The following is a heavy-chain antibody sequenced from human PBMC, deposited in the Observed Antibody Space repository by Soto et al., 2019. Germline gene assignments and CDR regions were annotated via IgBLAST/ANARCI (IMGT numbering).Heavy chain of an antibody. D-gene: IGHD3-10*01. CDR1: GFTFSSYA. CDR3: ARDIYGSGSYYGMDV. CDR2: ISYDGSNK. Sequence: VGFVRLSCAASGFTFSSYAMHWVRQAPGKGLEWVAVISYDGSNKYYADSVKGRFTISRDNSKNTLYLQMNSLRAEDTAVYYCARDIYGSGSYYGMDVWGQGTTVTVSS. J-gene: IGHJ6*02. V-gene: IGHV3-30-3*01.